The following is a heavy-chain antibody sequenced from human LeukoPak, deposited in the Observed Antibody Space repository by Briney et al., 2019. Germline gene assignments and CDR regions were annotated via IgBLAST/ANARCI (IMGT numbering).Heavy chain of an antibody. Sequence: GGSLRLSCAASGFTFGLYSMTWVRQAPGKGLEWVSLIDSNSNFMNYADSVKGRFTISRDNSKNTLYLQMNSLRAEDTAVYYCAKDSGDYGDYGPDYWGQGTLVTVSS. CDR2: IDSNSNFM. V-gene: IGHV3-21*01. CDR3: AKDSGDYGDYGPDY. J-gene: IGHJ4*02. CDR1: GFTFGLYS. D-gene: IGHD4-17*01.